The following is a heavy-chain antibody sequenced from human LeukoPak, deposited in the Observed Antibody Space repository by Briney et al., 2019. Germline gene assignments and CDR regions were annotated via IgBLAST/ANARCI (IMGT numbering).Heavy chain of an antibody. Sequence: SETLSLTCTVSGGSISSYYWSWIRQPPGKGLEWIGYIYYSGSTNYNPSLKSRVTISVDTSKYQFSLKLSSVTAADTAVYYCARVAGTGSFDYWGQGTLVTVSS. CDR2: IYYSGST. J-gene: IGHJ4*02. CDR3: ARVAGTGSFDY. V-gene: IGHV4-59*01. CDR1: GGSISSYY. D-gene: IGHD3/OR15-3a*01.